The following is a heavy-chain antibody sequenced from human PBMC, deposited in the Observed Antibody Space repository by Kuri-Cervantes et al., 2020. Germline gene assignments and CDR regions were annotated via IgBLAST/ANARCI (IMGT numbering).Heavy chain of an antibody. CDR2: INAANGNT. CDR1: GHTFTGYT. D-gene: IGHD3-10*01. Sequence: ASVKVSCKASGHTFTGYTMHWVRQAPGQRLEWMGWINAANGNTKYSQKFQDRVTITNDPSATIAYMELSSLRSEDTAVYYCARHYGSGLPLDVWGKGTTVTVSS. J-gene: IGHJ6*04. V-gene: IGHV1-3*01. CDR3: ARHYGSGLPLDV.